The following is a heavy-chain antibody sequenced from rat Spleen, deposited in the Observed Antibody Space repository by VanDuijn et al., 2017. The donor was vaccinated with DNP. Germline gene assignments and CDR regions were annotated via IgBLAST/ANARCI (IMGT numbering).Heavy chain of an antibody. V-gene: IGHV2-6*01. J-gene: IGHJ3*01. Sequence: QVQLKESGPGLVQPSQTLSLTCTVSGFSLTSYTVSWVRQPPGKGLEWIAAISSGGNTYYNSALKSRLTISRDTSKSQVFLKMNSLQTEDTAMYFCARWNWFIYWGQGTLVTVSS. CDR3: ARWNWFIY. CDR1: GFSLTSYT. CDR2: ISSGGNT.